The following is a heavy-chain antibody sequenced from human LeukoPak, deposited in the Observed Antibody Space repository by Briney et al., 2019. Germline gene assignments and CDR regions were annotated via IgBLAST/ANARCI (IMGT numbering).Heavy chain of an antibody. D-gene: IGHD3-10*01. J-gene: IGHJ3*02. Sequence: ASVKVSCKASGYTFTGYYMHWVRQAPGQGLEWMGWINPNSGGTNYAQKFQGRVTMTRDTSISTAYMELSRLRSDDTAVYYCARGNMVRGVPFAFDIWGQGTMVTVSS. CDR3: ARGNMVRGVPFAFDI. CDR2: INPNSGGT. CDR1: GYTFTGYY. V-gene: IGHV1-2*02.